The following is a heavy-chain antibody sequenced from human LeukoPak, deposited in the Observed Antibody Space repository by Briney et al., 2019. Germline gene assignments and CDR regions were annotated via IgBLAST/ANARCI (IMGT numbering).Heavy chain of an antibody. CDR3: ARGDTRIAVAGTIFDY. CDR1: GGTFSSYA. V-gene: IGHV1-69*13. Sequence: ASVKVSCKASGGTFSSYAISWVRQAPGQGLEWMGGIIPIFGTANYAQKFQGRVTITADESTSTAYMELSSLRSEDTAVYYCARGDTRIAVAGTIFDYWGQGTLVTVSS. CDR2: IIPIFGTA. D-gene: IGHD6-19*01. J-gene: IGHJ4*02.